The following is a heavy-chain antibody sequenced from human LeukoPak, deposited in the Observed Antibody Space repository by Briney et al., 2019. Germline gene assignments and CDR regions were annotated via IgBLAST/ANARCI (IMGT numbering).Heavy chain of an antibody. D-gene: IGHD3-22*01. CDR1: GGSISSSSYY. CDR2: TYYSGST. Sequence: PSETLSLTCTVSGGSISSSSYYWGWIRQPPGKGLEWIGSTYYSGSTYYNPSLKSRVTISVDTSKNQFSLKLSSVTAADTAVYYCARLDDSSGYSAYPLDYWGQGTLVTVSS. J-gene: IGHJ4*02. V-gene: IGHV4-39*01. CDR3: ARLDDSSGYSAYPLDY.